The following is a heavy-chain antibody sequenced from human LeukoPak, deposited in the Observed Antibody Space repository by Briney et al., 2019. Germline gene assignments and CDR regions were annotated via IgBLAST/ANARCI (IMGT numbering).Heavy chain of an antibody. V-gene: IGHV4-59*01. Sequence: SETLSLTCTVSGGSISGYYWSWIRQPPGKGLEWIGYIYYSGSTNYNPSLKSRVTISVDTSKNQFSLKLSSVTAADTAVYYCARHGTSGTNLNWFDPWGQGTLVTVSS. D-gene: IGHD1-1*01. CDR1: GGSISGYY. CDR2: IYYSGST. CDR3: ARHGTSGTNLNWFDP. J-gene: IGHJ5*02.